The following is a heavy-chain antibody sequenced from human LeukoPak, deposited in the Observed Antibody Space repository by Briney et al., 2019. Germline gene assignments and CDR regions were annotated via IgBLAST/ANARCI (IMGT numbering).Heavy chain of an antibody. J-gene: IGHJ5*02. D-gene: IGHD3-22*01. V-gene: IGHV4-39*07. CDR2: IYNSGTT. Sequence: SETLSLICTVSGGSLSSSRYFWAWIRQSPGKGLDWIGSIYNSGTTYYIASLKSRVTMSLDRSKNQFSLKLNSVTAADTAVYYCTRGYGYYLGQFDPWGQGTLVTVSS. CDR1: GGSLSSSRYF. CDR3: TRGYGYYLGQFDP.